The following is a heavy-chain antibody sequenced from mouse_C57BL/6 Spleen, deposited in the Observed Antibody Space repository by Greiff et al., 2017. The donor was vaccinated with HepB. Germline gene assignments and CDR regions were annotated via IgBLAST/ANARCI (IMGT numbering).Heavy chain of an antibody. V-gene: IGHV1-69*01. CDR2: IDHSDSYT. D-gene: IGHD2-5*01. Sequence: QVQLQQSGAELVMPGASVKLSCKASGYTFTSYWMHWVKQRPGQGLEWIGEIDHSDSYTNYNQKFKGKSTLTVDKSSSTAHMQLSSLTSEESAVYYCARRDSNYVSWDIDVWGTGTTVTVSS. J-gene: IGHJ1*03. CDR1: GYTFTSYW. CDR3: ARRDSNYVSWDIDV.